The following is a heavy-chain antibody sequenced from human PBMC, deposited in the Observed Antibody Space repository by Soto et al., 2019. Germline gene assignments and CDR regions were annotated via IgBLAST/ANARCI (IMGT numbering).Heavy chain of an antibody. V-gene: IGHV4-34*01. CDR1: GGSFSGYY. CDR2: INHSGST. J-gene: IGHJ5*02. Sequence: SETLSLTCAVYGGSFSGYYWSWIRQPPGKGLEWIGEINHSGSTNYNPSLKSRVTISVDTSKNQFSLKLSSVTAADTAVYYCARDMHAGFTPYFDPWGQGTLVTVSS. CDR3: ARDMHAGFTPYFDP. D-gene: IGHD2-15*01.